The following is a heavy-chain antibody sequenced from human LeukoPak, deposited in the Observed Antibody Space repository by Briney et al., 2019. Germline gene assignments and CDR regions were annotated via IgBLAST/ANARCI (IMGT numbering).Heavy chain of an antibody. D-gene: IGHD3-16*01. CDR2: ISGSGGST. CDR3: ARGVDYVFIY. CDR1: GFTFSSYA. V-gene: IGHV3-23*01. Sequence: PGGSLRLSCAASGFTFSSYAMSWVRQAPGKGLEWVSAISGSGGSTYYADSVKGRFTISRDRSQNTLLLQMNSLRADDTAMYYCARGVDYVFIYWGQGTLVTVSS. J-gene: IGHJ4*02.